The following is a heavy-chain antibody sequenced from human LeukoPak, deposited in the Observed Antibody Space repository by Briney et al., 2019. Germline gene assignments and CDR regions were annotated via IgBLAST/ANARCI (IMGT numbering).Heavy chain of an antibody. CDR1: GFTFNNYA. CDR2: ISGSGRNT. CDR3: AQSSGYNYAVS. V-gene: IGHV3-23*01. J-gene: IGHJ5*02. D-gene: IGHD5-18*01. Sequence: GGSLRLSCAAPGFTFNNYAMTWVRQAPGKGLEWVSSISGSGRNTYYADSVKGRFTISRDNSKNTVYLQLNSLRVDDTAVFYCAQSSGYNYAVSWGQGTLVAVSS.